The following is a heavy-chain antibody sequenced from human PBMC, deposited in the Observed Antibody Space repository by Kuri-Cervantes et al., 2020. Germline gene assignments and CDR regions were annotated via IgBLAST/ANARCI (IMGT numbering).Heavy chain of an antibody. Sequence: GESLKISCAASGFTFSDYYMSWIRQVPGKGLEWVSYISSIGGSAYYADSVKGRFTISRDNAKNTLYLQMNSLRAEDTAVYYCARSGSGYADLLKYWGQGTLVTVSS. V-gene: IGHV3-11*04. CDR3: ARSGSGYADLLKY. CDR1: GFTFSDYY. CDR2: ISSIGGSA. J-gene: IGHJ4*02. D-gene: IGHD3-3*01.